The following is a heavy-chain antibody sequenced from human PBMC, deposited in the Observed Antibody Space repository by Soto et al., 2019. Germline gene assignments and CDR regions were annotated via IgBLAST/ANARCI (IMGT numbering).Heavy chain of an antibody. D-gene: IGHD6-19*01. CDR2: IYPRDSDI. Sequence: EVQLVQSGAEVKQPGESLKISCKVFGDSFTGFWIGWLRQMPGKGLEWVASIYPRDSDIRYNPSFQGQVTISADRSTTTAYLQWSSLKASDTAIYYCARQHPLDSRVWYDWGQGTLVTVSS. CDR3: ARQHPLDSRVWYD. CDR1: GDSFTGFW. V-gene: IGHV5-51*01. J-gene: IGHJ4*02.